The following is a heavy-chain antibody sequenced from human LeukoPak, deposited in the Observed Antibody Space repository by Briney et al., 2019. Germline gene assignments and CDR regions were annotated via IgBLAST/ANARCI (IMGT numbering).Heavy chain of an antibody. CDR2: IYETGNS. D-gene: IGHD2-21*01. J-gene: IGHJ4*02. CDR3: ARHPFASPFDY. Sequence: SETLSLTCTVSGGSINSNCWSWIRQPPGKGLEWIAYIYETGNSDYNPSLKGRVTVSIDTSKSQVSLKLSSVTAADTAVYYCARHPFASPFDYWGQGTLVTVSS. CDR1: GGSINSNC. V-gene: IGHV4-59*08.